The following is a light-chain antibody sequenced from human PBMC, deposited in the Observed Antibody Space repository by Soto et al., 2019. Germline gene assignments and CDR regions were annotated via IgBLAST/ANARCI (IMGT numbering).Light chain of an antibody. CDR3: QQYHQWPPIT. CDR2: RAS. CDR1: QSVDTN. V-gene: IGKV3-15*01. J-gene: IGKJ5*01. Sequence: EIVLTQSPGTLTLSPGERATLSCRASQSVDTNLVWYQQKPGQSPRLLXFRASTRATGIPARFSGSGSGTEFTVTISSLQSEDFAVYYCQQYHQWPPITFGPGTRLEIK.